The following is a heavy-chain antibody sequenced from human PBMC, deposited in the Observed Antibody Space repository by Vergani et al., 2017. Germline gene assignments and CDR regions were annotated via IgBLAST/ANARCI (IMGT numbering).Heavy chain of an antibody. CDR1: GGTFSSYA. D-gene: IGHD4-17*01. V-gene: IGHV1-69*06. Sequence: VQLVQSGAEVKKPGSSVKVSCKASGGTFSSYAISWVRQAPGQGLEWMGGIIPIFGTVNYAQKFKGRVTITADKSTRPAYMELSSLRSEDTAVYYCARAGGGDYIALVAFDYWGQGTLVTVSS. CDR3: ARAGGGDYIALVAFDY. J-gene: IGHJ4*02. CDR2: IIPIFGTV.